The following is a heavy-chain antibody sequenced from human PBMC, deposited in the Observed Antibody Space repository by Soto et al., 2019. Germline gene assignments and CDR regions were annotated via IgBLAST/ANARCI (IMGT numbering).Heavy chain of an antibody. V-gene: IGHV1-69*01. CDR1: GGTFSSYA. D-gene: IGHD2-2*01. Sequence: QVQLVQSGAEVKKPGSSVKVSCKASGGTFSSYAISWVRHAPGQGLEWLGGITPISGTANYAPQFQVRVTITADESTSTAYRELSRLRSEDTAVYYCARSQGSSTSLEIYYYYYYGMDVWGQGTTVTVSS. CDR2: ITPISGTA. CDR3: ARSQGSSTSLEIYYYYYYGMDV. J-gene: IGHJ6*02.